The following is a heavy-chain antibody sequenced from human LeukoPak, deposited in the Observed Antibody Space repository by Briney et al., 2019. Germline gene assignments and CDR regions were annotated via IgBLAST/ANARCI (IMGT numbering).Heavy chain of an antibody. Sequence: SETLSLTCTVSGGSISNYYWSWIRQPPGKGLEWIGYIYHSGNTNYNPSLKSRVTVSVDTSKDQFSLKLTSVTAADTAVYYCARTYYYGSGRYFDYWGQGTLVTVSS. D-gene: IGHD3-10*01. V-gene: IGHV4-59*01. CDR1: GGSISNYY. CDR3: ARTYYYGSGRYFDY. CDR2: IYHSGNT. J-gene: IGHJ4*02.